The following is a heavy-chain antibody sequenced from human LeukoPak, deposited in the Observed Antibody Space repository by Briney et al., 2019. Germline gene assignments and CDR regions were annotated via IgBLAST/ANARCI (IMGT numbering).Heavy chain of an antibody. CDR2: MSGSGGSI. Sequence: PGGSLRLSCAASGFTFSSYAMSWVRQAPGKGLEWVSAMSGSGGSIYYADSVKGRFTISRDNSKNTLFLQMNSLRAEDTAVYYCARSGADILTGYAYDWGQGTLVTVSS. V-gene: IGHV3-23*01. D-gene: IGHD3-9*01. J-gene: IGHJ4*02. CDR1: GFTFSSYA. CDR3: ARSGADILTGYAYD.